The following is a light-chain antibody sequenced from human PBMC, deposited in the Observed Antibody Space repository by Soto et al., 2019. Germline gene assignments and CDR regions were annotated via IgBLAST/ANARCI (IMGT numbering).Light chain of an antibody. V-gene: IGLV2-14*02. CDR3: QVWDISRDHVV. J-gene: IGLJ2*01. Sequence: QSVLTQPASVSGSPGQSITISCTGTSSDVGSYNLVSWYQQHPGKAPKLMIYEGSKRPSGVSNRFSGSKSGNTASLTISRVEGGDEADYFCQVWDISRDHVVFGGGTKVTVL. CDR1: SSDVGSYNL. CDR2: EGS.